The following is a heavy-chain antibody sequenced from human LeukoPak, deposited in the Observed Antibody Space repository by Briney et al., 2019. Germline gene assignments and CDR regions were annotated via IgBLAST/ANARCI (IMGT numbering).Heavy chain of an antibody. CDR1: GGTFSSYA. J-gene: IGHJ5*02. Sequence: GASVTVSCTASGGTFSSYAISWVRQAPGQGLEWMGVIIPIFGTANYAQKFQGRVTITADESTSTAYMELSSPRSEDTAVYYCASDRYRSSTSCYAHNWFDPWGQGTLVTVSS. CDR2: IIPIFGTA. CDR3: ASDRYRSSTSCYAHNWFDP. D-gene: IGHD2-2*01. V-gene: IGHV1-69*13.